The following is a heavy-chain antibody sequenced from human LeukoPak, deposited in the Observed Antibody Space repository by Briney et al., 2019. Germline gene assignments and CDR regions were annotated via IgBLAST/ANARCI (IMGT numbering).Heavy chain of an antibody. CDR1: GGSINSGSYD. D-gene: IGHD6-19*01. J-gene: IGHJ4*02. V-gene: IGHV4-61*01. CDR3: ARDGRAGSLFAY. CDR2: ISYSGST. Sequence: SQTLSLTCSVSGGSINSGSYDWSWIRQPPGKGLEWVGYISYSGSTNYNPSLKSRVTISVDTSKNQFSLKLSSVTAADTAIYYCARDGRAGSLFAYWGQGTLVTVSS.